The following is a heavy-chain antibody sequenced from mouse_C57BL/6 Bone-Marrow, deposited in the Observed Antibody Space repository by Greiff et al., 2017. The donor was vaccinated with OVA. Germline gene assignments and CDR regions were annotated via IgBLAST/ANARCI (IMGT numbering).Heavy chain of an antibody. Sequence: EVKLVESGGGLVQPGGSLSLSCAASGFTFTDYYMSWVRQPPGKALEWLGFIRNKANGYTTEYSASVKGRFTISRDNSQRILYLQMNALRAEDSATYYCARYKKLDYFDYGGQGTTLTVSS. CDR2: IRNKANGYTT. D-gene: IGHD4-1*01. J-gene: IGHJ2*01. V-gene: IGHV7-3*01. CDR3: ARYKKLDYFDY. CDR1: GFTFTDYY.